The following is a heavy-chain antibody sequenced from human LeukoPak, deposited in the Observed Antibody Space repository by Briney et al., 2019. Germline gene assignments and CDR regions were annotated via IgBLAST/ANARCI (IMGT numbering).Heavy chain of an antibody. Sequence: ASVKVSCKASGYTFTSYYMHWVRQAPGQGLEWMGIINPSGGSTSYAQKFQGRVTMTRDMSTSTVYMELSSLRSEDTAVYYCARDGAVAGTADYYFDYWGQGTLVTVSS. CDR3: ARDGAVAGTADYYFDY. J-gene: IGHJ4*02. CDR1: GYTFTSYY. V-gene: IGHV1-46*01. CDR2: INPSGGST. D-gene: IGHD6-19*01.